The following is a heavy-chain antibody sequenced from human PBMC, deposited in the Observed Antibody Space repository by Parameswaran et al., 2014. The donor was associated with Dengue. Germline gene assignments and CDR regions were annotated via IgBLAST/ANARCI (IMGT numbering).Heavy chain of an antibody. CDR2: IFYSGST. Sequence: WIRQPLGKGLEWIGSIFYSGSTSYNASLRSRVTISVDTSKNQFSLKLNSVTAADTAVYYCATHERSRGYYDTSGYSQDYWGQGTPVTVSS. V-gene: IGHV4-39*01. J-gene: IGHJ4*02. D-gene: IGHD3-22*01. CDR3: ATHERSRGYYDTSGYSQDY.